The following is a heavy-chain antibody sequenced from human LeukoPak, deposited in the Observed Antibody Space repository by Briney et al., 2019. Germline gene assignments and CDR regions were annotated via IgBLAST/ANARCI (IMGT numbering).Heavy chain of an antibody. V-gene: IGHV3-74*01. Sequence: GGSLRLSCAASGFTFSNFWMHWVRQAPGKGLVWVALIYGDGSFTRYADSVKGRFTISRDNSKNTLYLQMNSLRAEDTAVYYCARVDDSSGYYYSDAFDIWGQGTMVTVSS. D-gene: IGHD3-22*01. J-gene: IGHJ3*02. CDR2: IYGDGSFT. CDR3: ARVDDSSGYYYSDAFDI. CDR1: GFTFSNFW.